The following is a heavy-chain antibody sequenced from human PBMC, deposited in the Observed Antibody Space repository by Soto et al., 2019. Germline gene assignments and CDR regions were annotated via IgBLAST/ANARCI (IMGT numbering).Heavy chain of an antibody. CDR3: ARVKPRYYYGSGSYSGSYYYYGMDV. Sequence: GGSLRLSCAASGFTFSSYAMHWVRQAPGKGLEWVAVISYDGSNKYYADSVKGRFTISRDNSKNTLYLQMNSLRAEDTDVYYCARVKPRYYYGSGSYSGSYYYYGMDVWGQGTTVTVSS. D-gene: IGHD3-10*01. CDR2: ISYDGSNK. J-gene: IGHJ6*02. CDR1: GFTFSSYA. V-gene: IGHV3-30-3*01.